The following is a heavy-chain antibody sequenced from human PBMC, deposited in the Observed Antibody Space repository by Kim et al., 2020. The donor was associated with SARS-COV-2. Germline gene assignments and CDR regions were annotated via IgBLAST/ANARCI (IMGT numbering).Heavy chain of an antibody. V-gene: IGHV3-23*01. J-gene: IGHJ2*01. CDR2: ITGSGNT. CDR3: ARGGTYFDL. D-gene: IGHD1-1*01. Sequence: GGSLRLSCAASGFTFSTYGMSWVRQAPGRGLECVSVITGSGNTYCADSVKGRFTITRYNSKNTLYMQMKSLTADDTAVYYCARGGTYFDLCGRGPLVTVS. CDR1: GFTFSTYG.